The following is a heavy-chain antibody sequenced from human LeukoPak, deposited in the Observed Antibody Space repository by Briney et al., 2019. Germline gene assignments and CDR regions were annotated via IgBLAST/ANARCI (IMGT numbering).Heavy chain of an antibody. CDR3: ARDGFSSGYPYDAFDI. Sequence: GGSLRLSCAASGFTLSSNYMSWVRQAPGKGLEWVSVIYSGGSTYYADSVKGRFTISRDNSKNTLYLQMNSLRAKDTAVYYCARDGFSSGYPYDAFDIWGQGTMVTVSS. V-gene: IGHV3-53*01. D-gene: IGHD3-22*01. J-gene: IGHJ3*02. CDR2: IYSGGST. CDR1: GFTLSSNY.